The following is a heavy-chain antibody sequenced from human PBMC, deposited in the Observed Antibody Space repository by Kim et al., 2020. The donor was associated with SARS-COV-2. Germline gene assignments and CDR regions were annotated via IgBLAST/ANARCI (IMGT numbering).Heavy chain of an antibody. CDR3: ARANYGGRYYFDY. V-gene: IGHV4-59*01. D-gene: IGHD4-17*01. J-gene: IGHJ4*02. Sequence: YNPSLKSRVTISVDTSKNQFSLKLSSVTAADTAVYYCARANYGGRYYFDYWGQGTLVTVSS.